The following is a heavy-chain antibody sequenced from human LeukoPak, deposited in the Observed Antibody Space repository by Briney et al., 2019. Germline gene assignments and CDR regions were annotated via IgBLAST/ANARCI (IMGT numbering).Heavy chain of an antibody. D-gene: IGHD4-17*01. CDR2: ISYDGSNK. V-gene: IGHV3-30*03. CDR3: ARDLDTVTNGY. CDR1: GFTFSSYG. Sequence: GGSLRLSCEASGFTFSSYGMHWVRQAPGKGLEWVAVISYDGSNKYYADSVKGRFTISRDNSKNTLYLQMNSLRAEDTAVYYCARDLDTVTNGYWGQGTLVTVSS. J-gene: IGHJ4*02.